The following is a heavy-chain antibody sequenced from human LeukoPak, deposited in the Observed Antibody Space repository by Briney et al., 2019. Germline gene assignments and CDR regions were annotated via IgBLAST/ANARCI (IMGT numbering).Heavy chain of an antibody. CDR2: INHSGST. Sequence: SETLSLTCAVYGGSFIGYYWSWLRQPPGKGLEWIGEINHSGSTNYNPSLTSRVTISVDTSKNQFSLKLSSVTAADTAVYYCARARSWIQLWLRGPLDYWGQGTLVTVSS. V-gene: IGHV4-34*01. CDR3: ARARSWIQLWLRGPLDY. CDR1: GGSFIGYY. D-gene: IGHD5-18*01. J-gene: IGHJ4*02.